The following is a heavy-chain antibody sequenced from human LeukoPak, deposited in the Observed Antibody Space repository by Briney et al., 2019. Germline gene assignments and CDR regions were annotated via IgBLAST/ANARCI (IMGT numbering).Heavy chain of an antibody. CDR1: GGSISSYY. CDR3: ARVGDSGYGYNFDN. V-gene: IGHV4-59*01. CDR2: IYYSGST. Sequence: SETLSLTCTVSGGSISSYYWSWIRQPPGKGLEWIGYIYYSGSTNYNPSLKSRVTLSVDTSKSQFSLKLSSVTAADTAVYYCARVGDSGYGYNFDNWGQGTLVTVSS. D-gene: IGHD5-12*01. J-gene: IGHJ4*02.